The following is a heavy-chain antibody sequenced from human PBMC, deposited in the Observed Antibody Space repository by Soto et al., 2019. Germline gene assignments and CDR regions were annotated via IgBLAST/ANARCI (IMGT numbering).Heavy chain of an antibody. J-gene: IGHJ5*02. CDR2: IKTDGTST. D-gene: IGHD6-19*01. CDR1: GFTFSNYW. Sequence: EVQLVESGGDLVQPGGSLRLSCVASGFTFSNYWMHWVRQAPGKGLVWVSRIKTDGTSTSYADSVKGRFTISRDNAKDTLYLQMNSVRVEDTAVYYCTRDFDSSAWGQGTLVTVSS. V-gene: IGHV3-74*01. CDR3: TRDFDSSA.